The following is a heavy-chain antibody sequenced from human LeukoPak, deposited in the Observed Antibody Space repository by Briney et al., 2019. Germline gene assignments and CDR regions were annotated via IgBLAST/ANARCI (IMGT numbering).Heavy chain of an antibody. CDR3: TGPGYGSPISNFDY. Sequence: GGSLRLSCAASGFTFSSYWMNWVRQAPGKGLVWVSRIASDGSSTTYADSVKGRFSISRDNSKNTLYLQMNSLRAEDTAVYYCTGPGYGSPISNFDYWGQGTLVTVSS. CDR1: GFTFSSYW. CDR2: IASDGSST. V-gene: IGHV3-74*01. D-gene: IGHD4-17*01. J-gene: IGHJ4*02.